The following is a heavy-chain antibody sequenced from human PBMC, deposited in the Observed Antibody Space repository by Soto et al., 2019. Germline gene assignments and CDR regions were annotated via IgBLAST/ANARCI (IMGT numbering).Heavy chain of an antibody. CDR3: ARDRVPVGNSDVSNWFDP. J-gene: IGHJ5*02. Sequence: EASVKVSCKASGYTFTSYAMHWVRQAPGQRLEWMGWINAGNGNTKYSQKFQGRVTITRDTSASTAYMELSSLRPEDTAVYYCARDRVPVGNSDVSNWFDPWGQGTLVTVSS. CDR1: GYTFTSYA. D-gene: IGHD3-16*01. V-gene: IGHV1-3*01. CDR2: INAGNGNT.